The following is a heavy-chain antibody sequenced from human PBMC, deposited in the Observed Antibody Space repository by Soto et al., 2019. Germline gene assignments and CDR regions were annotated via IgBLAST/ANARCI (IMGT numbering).Heavy chain of an antibody. CDR1: GFTFSSYT. CDR2: ISSSSSYI. D-gene: IGHD1-20*01. J-gene: IGHJ4*02. CDR3: AGILIIGTTRGSYFDY. Sequence: EVQLVESGGGLVKPGGSLRLSCAASGFTFSSYTMNWVRQAPGKGLEWVSSISSSSSYIYYADSVKGRFTISRDNAKNSPYLQMNGLRAEDTAVYYCAGILIIGTTRGSYFDYWGQGTLVTVSS. V-gene: IGHV3-21*01.